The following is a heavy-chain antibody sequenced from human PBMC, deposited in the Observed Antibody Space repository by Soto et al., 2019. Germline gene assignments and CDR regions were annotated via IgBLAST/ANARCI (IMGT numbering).Heavy chain of an antibody. CDR2: ISAANGNT. V-gene: IGHV1-18*01. D-gene: IGHD4-17*01. CDR3: ARDYCDYFLFTLHS. CDR1: GYTFTSYG. J-gene: IGHJ4*02. Sequence: QVQLVQSGAEVKKPGASVKVSCKASGYTFTSYGISWVRQAPGHGLEWMGWISAANGNTNYAQKIQGKVTMTTDTSTSTAYMERRSLRSDDTAVYYCARDYCDYFLFTLHSWGQGTLVTVSS.